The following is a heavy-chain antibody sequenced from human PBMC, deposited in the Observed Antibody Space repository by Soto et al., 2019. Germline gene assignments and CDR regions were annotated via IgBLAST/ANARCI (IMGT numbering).Heavy chain of an antibody. Sequence: PGGSLRLSCAASYFDLSSYGIHLVRQAPDKWLEWVAASSYDGRETFYADSAKGRFTVSKEMSKNTAFLQMNALRHEDTAVYFCARDSGWPILNFDNWGQGTLVTVSS. CDR3: ARDSGWPILNFDN. CDR2: SSYDGRET. CDR1: YFDLSSYG. J-gene: IGHJ4*02. V-gene: IGHV3-30*03. D-gene: IGHD3-10*01.